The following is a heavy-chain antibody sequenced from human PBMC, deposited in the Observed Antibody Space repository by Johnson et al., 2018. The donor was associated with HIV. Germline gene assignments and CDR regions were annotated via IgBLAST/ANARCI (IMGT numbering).Heavy chain of an antibody. CDR1: GFTFSSYA. V-gene: IGHV3-30-3*01. Sequence: VQLVESGGGVVQPGRSLRLSCAASGFTFSSYAIHWVRQAPGKGLEWVAVISYDGSNKYYADSVKGRFTISRDNSKNTLYLQMNSLRAEDTAVFYCARDWEDQGAFDIWGQGTMVIVSS. D-gene: IGHD1-26*01. CDR3: ARDWEDQGAFDI. J-gene: IGHJ3*02. CDR2: ISYDGSNK.